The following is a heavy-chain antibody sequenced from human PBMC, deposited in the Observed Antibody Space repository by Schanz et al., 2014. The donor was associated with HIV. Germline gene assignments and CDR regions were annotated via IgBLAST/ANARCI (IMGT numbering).Heavy chain of an antibody. J-gene: IGHJ6*02. V-gene: IGHV1-18*01. CDR1: GYTFTSYG. CDR3: ARTDYDILTGYSLGYYGMDV. CDR2: ISAYNGNT. Sequence: QVQLVQSGAEVKKPGASVKVSCKASGYTFTSYGISWVRQAPGQGLEWIGWISAYNGNTNYAQKLQGRVTMTTDTSTSTAYMELRSLRSDDTAVYYCARTDYDILTGYSLGYYGMDVWGQGTTVTVSS. D-gene: IGHD3-9*01.